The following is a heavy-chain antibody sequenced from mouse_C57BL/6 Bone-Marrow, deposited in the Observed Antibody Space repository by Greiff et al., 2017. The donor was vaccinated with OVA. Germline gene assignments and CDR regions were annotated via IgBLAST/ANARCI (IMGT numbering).Heavy chain of an antibody. D-gene: IGHD1-1*01. CDR2: INYDGSST. CDR3: ARDRRITTVGYYAMDY. CDR1: GFTFSDYY. V-gene: IGHV5-16*01. J-gene: IGHJ4*01. Sequence: EVKVVESEGGLVQPGSSMKLSCTASGFTFSDYYMAWVRQVPEKGLEWVANINYDGSSTYYLDALKSRFIISRDNAKNSLYLQMSSLKSEDTATYYCARDRRITTVGYYAMDYWGQGTSVPVSS.